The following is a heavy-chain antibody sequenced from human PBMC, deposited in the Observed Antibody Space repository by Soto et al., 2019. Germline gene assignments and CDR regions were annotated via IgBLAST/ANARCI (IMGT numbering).Heavy chain of an antibody. V-gene: IGHV4-59*01. Sequence: SETLSLTCTISGGSIRGYYWSWIRQPPGKGLEWIGYMYNTGSTVYNPSFKSRVTISVDTSKNQFSLKLNSVTAADTAVYYCARDLWGYCGTDCYPLDVWGQGTTVT. CDR2: MYNTGST. D-gene: IGHD2-21*02. CDR1: GGSIRGYY. CDR3: ARDLWGYCGTDCYPLDV. J-gene: IGHJ6*02.